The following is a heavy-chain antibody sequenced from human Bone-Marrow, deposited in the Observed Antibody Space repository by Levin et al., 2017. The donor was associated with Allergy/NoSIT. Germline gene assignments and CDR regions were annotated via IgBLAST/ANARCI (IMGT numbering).Heavy chain of an antibody. D-gene: IGHD5-12*01. V-gene: IGHV1-2*02. CDR2: INPNSGGT. J-gene: IGHJ4*02. Sequence: ASVKVSCKASGYTFTGYYMHWVRQAPGQGLEWMGWINPNSGGTNYAQKFQGRVTMTRDTSISTTYMELSRLRSDDTAVYYCARGYSGYDSKIGRRGVDYWGQGTLVTVSS. CDR1: GYTFTGYY. CDR3: ARGYSGYDSKIGRRGVDY.